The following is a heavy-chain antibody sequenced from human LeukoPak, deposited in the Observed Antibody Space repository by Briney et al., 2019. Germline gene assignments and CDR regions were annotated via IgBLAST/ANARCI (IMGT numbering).Heavy chain of an antibody. CDR3: ARGSGYNWNQLHHTPMDV. J-gene: IGHJ6*03. Sequence: SVKVSCKATGGTFSSYAISWVRQAPGQGLEWMGGIIPIFGTANYAQKFQGRVTITTDESTSTAYMELSSLRSEDTAVYYCARGSGYNWNQLHHTPMDVWGKGTTVTVSS. CDR1: GGTFSSYA. D-gene: IGHD1-20*01. V-gene: IGHV1-69*05. CDR2: IIPIFGTA.